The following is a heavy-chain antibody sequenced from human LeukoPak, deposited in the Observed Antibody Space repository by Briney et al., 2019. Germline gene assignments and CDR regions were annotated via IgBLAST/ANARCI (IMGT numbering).Heavy chain of an antibody. D-gene: IGHD3-10*01. CDR3: ARDDYGSGSWNDY. CDR1: GFTFSSYS. V-gene: IGHV3-21*04. J-gene: IGHJ4*02. CDR2: ISSSSSYI. Sequence: GGSLRLSCAASGFTFSSYSMNWVRRAPGKGLEWVSSISSSSSYIYYADSVKGRFTISRDNAKNSLYLQMNSLRAEDTALYYCARDDYGSGSWNDYWGQGTLVTVSS.